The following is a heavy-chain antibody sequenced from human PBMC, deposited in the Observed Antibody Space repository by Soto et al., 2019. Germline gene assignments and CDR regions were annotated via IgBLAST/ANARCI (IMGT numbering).Heavy chain of an antibody. CDR1: GYSFTSYW. CDR3: AIXAVCYDSSGYYIDH. Sequence: PGESLKISCKGSGYSFTSYWIGWVRQMPGKGLEWMGIIYPGDSDTRYSPSFQGQVTISADKSISTAYLHWSSLKASDSAMYYCAIXAVCYDSSGYYIDHWGQGTLVTVSS. D-gene: IGHD3-22*01. V-gene: IGHV5-51*01. CDR2: IYPGDSDT. J-gene: IGHJ4*02.